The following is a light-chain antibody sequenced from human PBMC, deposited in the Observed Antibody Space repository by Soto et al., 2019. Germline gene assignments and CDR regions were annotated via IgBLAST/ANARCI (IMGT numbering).Light chain of an antibody. J-gene: IGLJ1*01. Sequence: QSVLTQPVSVSGSPGQSITISCTGTSSDVGGFNLVSWYQQHPGKAPKLMIYEGSERPSGVSDRFSGSKSGNTASLTISGLQAADEADYYCCSYAGSSTYVFGTGTKLTVL. V-gene: IGLV2-23*01. CDR1: SSDVGGFNL. CDR3: CSYAGSSTYV. CDR2: EGS.